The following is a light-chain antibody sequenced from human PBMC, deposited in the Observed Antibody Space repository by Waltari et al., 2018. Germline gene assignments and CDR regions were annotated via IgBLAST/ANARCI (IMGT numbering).Light chain of an antibody. CDR3: QQYGSSVYT. J-gene: IGKJ2*01. V-gene: IGKV3-20*01. Sequence: ESVLPQSPGTMYLSPGESATLSCTASQTVNSNYLAWYQPKPGQAPRLLLYGGASRAAGTPDRFSGSMSGTEFSLTITGLEPEDFALYYCQQYGSSVYTFGQGTLLQIK. CDR1: QTVNSNY. CDR2: GGA.